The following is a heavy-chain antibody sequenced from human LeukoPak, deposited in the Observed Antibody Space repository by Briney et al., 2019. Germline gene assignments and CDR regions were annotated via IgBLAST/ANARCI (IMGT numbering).Heavy chain of an antibody. Sequence: PGGSLRLSCAASGFTFSRCTMHWVRQAPGKGLEWVALISKDGTTLNYAASVKGRFTISRDNSNNMLYLQINSLRTEDTAVYYCTSATFEVGGAVDYWGQGTLVTVSS. D-gene: IGHD3-3*01. J-gene: IGHJ4*02. CDR2: ISKDGTTL. CDR3: TSATFEVGGAVDY. V-gene: IGHV3-30-3*01. CDR1: GFTFSRCT.